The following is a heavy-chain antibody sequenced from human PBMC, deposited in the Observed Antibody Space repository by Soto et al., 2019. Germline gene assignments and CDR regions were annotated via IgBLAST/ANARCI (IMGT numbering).Heavy chain of an antibody. CDR1: GFTFSDYY. Sequence: QVQLVESGGGLVKPGGSLRLSCAASGFTFSDYYMSWIRQAPGKGLEWVSYISSSSTYTNYADSVKGRFTISRDNAKNSLCLQMNSLRAEDTAVYYCARWVKNRYNSNFFDYWGQGTLVTVSS. CDR2: ISSSSTYT. J-gene: IGHJ4*02. D-gene: IGHD6-13*01. V-gene: IGHV3-11*05. CDR3: ARWVKNRYNSNFFDY.